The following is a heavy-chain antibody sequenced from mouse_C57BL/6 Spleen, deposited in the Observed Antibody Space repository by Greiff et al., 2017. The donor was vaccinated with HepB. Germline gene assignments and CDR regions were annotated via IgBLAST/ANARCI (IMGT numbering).Heavy chain of an antibody. V-gene: IGHV1-42*01. Sequence: EVQLQQSGPELVKPGASVKISCKASGYSFTGYYMNWVKQSPEKSLEWIGEINPSTGGTTYNQKFKAKATLTVDKSSSTAYMQLKSLTSEDSAVYYCARLDGNYYFDYWGQGTTLTVSS. D-gene: IGHD2-1*01. J-gene: IGHJ2*01. CDR2: INPSTGGT. CDR3: ARLDGNYYFDY. CDR1: GYSFTGYY.